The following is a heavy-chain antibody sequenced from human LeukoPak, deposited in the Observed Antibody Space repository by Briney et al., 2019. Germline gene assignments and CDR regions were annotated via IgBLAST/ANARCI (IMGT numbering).Heavy chain of an antibody. CDR1: GFTFSSYS. J-gene: IGHJ4*02. D-gene: IGHD4/OR15-4a*01. CDR3: ARAVLARLVDY. Sequence: GGSPRLSCAASGFTFSSYSMNWVRQAPGKGLEWVSSISSISSYIYYADSVKGRFTISRDNAKNSLYLQMNSLRAEDTAVYYCARAVLARLVDYWGQGTLVTVSS. CDR2: ISSISSYI. V-gene: IGHV3-21*01.